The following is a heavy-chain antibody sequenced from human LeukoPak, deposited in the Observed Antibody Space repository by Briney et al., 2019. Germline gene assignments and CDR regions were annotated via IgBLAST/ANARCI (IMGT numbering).Heavy chain of an antibody. CDR2: IIPIFGTA. J-gene: IGHJ4*02. CDR3: ARGKPGGFGELLGVLDY. V-gene: IGHV1-69*06. Sequence: ASVKVSCKASGGTFSSYAISWVRQAPGQGLEWMGGIIPIFGTANYAQKFQGRVTITADKSTSTAYMELSSLRSEDTAVYYCARGKPGGFGELLGVLDYWGQGTLVTVSS. CDR1: GGTFSSYA. D-gene: IGHD3-10*01.